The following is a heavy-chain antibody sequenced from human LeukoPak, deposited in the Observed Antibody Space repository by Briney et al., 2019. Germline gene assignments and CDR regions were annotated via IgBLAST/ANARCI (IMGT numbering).Heavy chain of an antibody. CDR2: ISAYNGNT. CDR3: ARDSQAYYDFWSGDFDY. D-gene: IGHD3-3*01. J-gene: IGHJ4*02. V-gene: IGHV1-18*01. CDR1: GYTFTSYG. Sequence: ASVKVSCEASGYTFTSYGISWVRQAPGQGLEWMGWISAYNGNTNYAQKLQGRVTMTTDTSTSTAYMELRSLRSDDTAVYYCARDSQAYYDFWSGDFDYWGQGTLVTVSS.